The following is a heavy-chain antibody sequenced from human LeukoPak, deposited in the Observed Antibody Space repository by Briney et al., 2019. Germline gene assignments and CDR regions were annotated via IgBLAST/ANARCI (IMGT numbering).Heavy chain of an antibody. Sequence: GGSLRLSCAASGFTFSSYGMHWVRQAPGKGLEWVANIKQDGSEKYYVDSVKGRFAISRDNAKNSLYLQMNSLRAEDTAVYYCARDRGAFDFGGQGTMVTVSS. CDR1: GFTFSSYG. CDR2: IKQDGSEK. J-gene: IGHJ3*01. V-gene: IGHV3-7*01. CDR3: ARDRGAFDF.